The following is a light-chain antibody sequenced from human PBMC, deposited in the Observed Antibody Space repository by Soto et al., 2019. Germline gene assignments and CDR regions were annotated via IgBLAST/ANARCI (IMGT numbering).Light chain of an antibody. V-gene: IGKV1-17*01. CDR1: QDIRSD. Sequence: DIQVTQSPSSLSASVGDRVTITCRASQDIRSDLGWYQQKPGKPPKRLIYGASTLQTGVPSRFSGSGSETEFTLTISSLQPDDFATYYCQQYQSFSLTFGGGTRVEVK. CDR2: GAS. J-gene: IGKJ4*01. CDR3: QQYQSFSLT.